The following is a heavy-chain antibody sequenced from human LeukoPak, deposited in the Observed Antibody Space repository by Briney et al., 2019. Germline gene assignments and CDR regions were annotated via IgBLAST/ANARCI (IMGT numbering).Heavy chain of an antibody. J-gene: IGHJ4*02. CDR1: GFTFSDCS. CDR3: ARDRRYTYDY. V-gene: IGHV3-48*01. D-gene: IGHD5-18*01. Sequence: GGSLRLSCAASGFTFSDCSMNWVRQAPGKGLEWVSYISSSSSTIYYADSVKGRFTISRDNAKNSLYLQMNSLRAEDTAVYYCARDRRYTYDYWGQGTLATVSS. CDR2: ISSSSSTI.